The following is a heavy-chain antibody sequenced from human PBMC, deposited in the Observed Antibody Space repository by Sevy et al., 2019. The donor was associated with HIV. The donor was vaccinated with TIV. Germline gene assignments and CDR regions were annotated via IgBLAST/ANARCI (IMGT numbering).Heavy chain of an antibody. D-gene: IGHD3-22*01. CDR3: ATPRGGEGDYYDSSGYYFFDY. V-gene: IGHV1-24*01. CDR1: GYTLTELS. CDR2: FDPEDGET. Sequence: ASVKVSCKVSGYTLTELSMHWVRQAPGKGLEWMGGFDPEDGETNYAQKFKSRVTMTEDTSTDTAYMERSSLRSEDTAVYYCATPRGGEGDYYDSSGYYFFDYWGQGTLVTVSS. J-gene: IGHJ4*02.